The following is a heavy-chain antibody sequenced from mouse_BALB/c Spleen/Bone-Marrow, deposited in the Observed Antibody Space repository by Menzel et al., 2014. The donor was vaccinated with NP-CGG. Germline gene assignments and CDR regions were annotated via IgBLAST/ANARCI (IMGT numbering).Heavy chain of an antibody. D-gene: IGHD2-4*01. CDR3: ATMITDWYFDV. Sequence: EVQLQQSGAELVKPGASVKLSCTASGFNIKDTYMHWVKQSPEQGLEWIGRIDPANGNTKYDPKFQGKATITADTSSNTGYLQLSSLTSEDAGVYYCATMITDWYFDVWGAGTTVTVSS. CDR1: GFNIKDTY. CDR2: IDPANGNT. V-gene: IGHV14-3*02. J-gene: IGHJ1*01.